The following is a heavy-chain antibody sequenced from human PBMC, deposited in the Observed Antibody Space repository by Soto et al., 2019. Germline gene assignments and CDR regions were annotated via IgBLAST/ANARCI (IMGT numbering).Heavy chain of an antibody. Sequence: ASVKVSCKASGGTFSSYTISWVRQAPGQGLEWMGRIIPILGIANYAQKFQGRVTITADKSTSTAYMELSSLRSEDTAVYYCARFSTRLRIAGALDAFDIWGQGTMVTVSS. CDR2: IIPILGIA. D-gene: IGHD6-19*01. J-gene: IGHJ3*02. V-gene: IGHV1-69*02. CDR3: ARFSTRLRIAGALDAFDI. CDR1: GGTFSSYT.